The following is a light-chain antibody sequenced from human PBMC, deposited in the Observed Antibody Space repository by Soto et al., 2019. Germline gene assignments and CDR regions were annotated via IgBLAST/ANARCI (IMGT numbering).Light chain of an antibody. Sequence: QSVRTQPASGSGSPGQSITISCTGTSSDVGAFDYVSWYQQHPGEVPKLLIYDVSNRPSGVSNRFSGSKSGNTASLTISGLQAEDEADYYCSSYTTATVYVFATGTKVTVL. V-gene: IGLV2-14*03. CDR2: DVS. CDR1: SSDVGAFDY. CDR3: SSYTTATVYV. J-gene: IGLJ1*01.